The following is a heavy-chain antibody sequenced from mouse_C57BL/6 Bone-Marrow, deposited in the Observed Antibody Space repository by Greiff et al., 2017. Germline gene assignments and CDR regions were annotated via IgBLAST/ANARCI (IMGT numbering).Heavy chain of an antibody. Sequence: VQLQQSGAELARPGASVKLSCKASGYTFTSYGISWVKQRTGQGLEWIGEIYPRSGNTYYNEKFKGKATLTADKSSSQAYMGLRSLTSEDSAVYFCARGTTTRWYYFDYWGQGTTLTVSS. CDR2: IYPRSGNT. D-gene: IGHD1-1*01. V-gene: IGHV1-81*01. CDR1: GYTFTSYG. J-gene: IGHJ2*01. CDR3: ARGTTTRWYYFDY.